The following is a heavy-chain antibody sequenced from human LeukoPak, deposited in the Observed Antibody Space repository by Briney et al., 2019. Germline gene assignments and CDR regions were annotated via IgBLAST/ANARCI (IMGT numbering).Heavy chain of an antibody. CDR3: ARSPEYYFDY. J-gene: IGHJ4*02. CDR2: IYYSGST. D-gene: IGHD1-14*01. V-gene: IGHV4-31*03. CDR1: GGSISSGGYY. Sequence: SQTLSLTCTVSGGSISSGGYYWSWIRQHPGKGLEWIGYIYYSGSTYYNPSLKSRVTISVDTSENQFSLKLTSVTAADTAVYYCARSPEYYFDYWGQVTLVTVSS.